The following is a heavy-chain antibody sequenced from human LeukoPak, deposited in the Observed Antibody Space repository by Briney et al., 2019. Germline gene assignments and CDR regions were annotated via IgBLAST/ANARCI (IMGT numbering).Heavy chain of an antibody. Sequence: ASVKVSCKASGYTFTSYGISWVRQAPGQGLEWMGWISAYNGNTNYAQKLQGRVTMTTDTSTSTAYMELRSLRSDDTAVYYCARLPPAKYYYDSSGYPDYWGQGTLVTVSS. CDR3: ARLPPAKYYYDSSGYPDY. D-gene: IGHD3-22*01. CDR2: ISAYNGNT. V-gene: IGHV1-18*01. CDR1: GYTFTSYG. J-gene: IGHJ4*02.